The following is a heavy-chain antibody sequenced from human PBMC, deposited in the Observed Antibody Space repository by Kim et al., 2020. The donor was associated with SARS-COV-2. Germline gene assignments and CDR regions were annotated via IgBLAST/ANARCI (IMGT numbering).Heavy chain of an antibody. D-gene: IGHD1-26*01. Sequence: ASVKVSCKASGYTFSTYGFSWVRQAPGQGLEWMGWISVSSDSTIYAQRLQGRITMTTETSTSTAYMELRSLRSDDTAVYYCVRNSGTYFPLDHWGQGTLVTVSS. CDR2: ISVSSDST. J-gene: IGHJ4*02. V-gene: IGHV1-18*04. CDR1: GYTFSTYG. CDR3: VRNSGTYFPLDH.